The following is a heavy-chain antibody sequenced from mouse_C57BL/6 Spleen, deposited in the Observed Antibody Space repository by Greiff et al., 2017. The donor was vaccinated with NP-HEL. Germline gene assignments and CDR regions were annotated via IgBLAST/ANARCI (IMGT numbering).Heavy chain of an antibody. J-gene: IGHJ2*01. CDR1: GYTFTNYW. CDR3: ARSDYGSSQYYFDY. CDR2: IYPGGGYT. Sequence: VQLKESGAELVRPGTSVKMSCKASGYTFTNYWIGWAKQRPGHGLEWIGDIYPGGGYTNYNEKFKGKATLTADKSSSTAYMQFSSLTSEDSAIYYCARSDYGSSQYYFDYWGQGTTLTVSS. D-gene: IGHD1-1*01. V-gene: IGHV1-63*01.